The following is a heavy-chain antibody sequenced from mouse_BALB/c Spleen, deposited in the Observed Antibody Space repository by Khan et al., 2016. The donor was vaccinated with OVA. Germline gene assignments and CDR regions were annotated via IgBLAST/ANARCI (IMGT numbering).Heavy chain of an antibody. V-gene: IGHV3-2*02. D-gene: IGHD4-1*01. CDR2: ISNSGST. J-gene: IGHJ4*01. CDR1: GYSITRDYA. CDR3: ASELGRYYALDY. Sequence: EVQLQESGPGLVKPSQSLSLTCTVTGYSITRDYAWNWIRQFPGNKLEWMGYISNSGSTTYNPSLKSRISITRDTSKNQFFLQLNSVTTDDTATYHCASELGRYYALDYWGQGTSVTVSS.